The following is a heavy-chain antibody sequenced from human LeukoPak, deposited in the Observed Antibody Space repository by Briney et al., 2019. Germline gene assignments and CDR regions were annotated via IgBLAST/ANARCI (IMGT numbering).Heavy chain of an antibody. D-gene: IGHD4-17*01. V-gene: IGHV3-11*06. CDR1: GVTLSDYY. Sequence: GGSLRLSCAASGVTLSDYYMSWIRQAPGKGLEWVSYISSSSSYTNYADSVKGRFTISRDNAKNSLYLQMNSLRAEDTAVYYCARAGYGDYSDYWGQGTLVTVSS. CDR3: ARAGYGDYSDY. J-gene: IGHJ4*02. CDR2: ISSSSSYT.